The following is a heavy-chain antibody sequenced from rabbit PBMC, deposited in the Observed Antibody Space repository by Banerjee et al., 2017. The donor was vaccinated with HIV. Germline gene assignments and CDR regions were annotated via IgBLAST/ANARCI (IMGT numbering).Heavy chain of an antibody. V-gene: IGHV1S47*01. CDR3: ARDLAGAIGWNFNL. J-gene: IGHJ4*01. CDR1: GSDISSNA. Sequence: QEQLVESGGGLVQPEGSLTLTCKASGSDISSNAMCWVRQAPGKGLELIACIYSSNGDKWYASWVNGRFTISRSTSLNTVTLQMTSLTAADTATYFCARDLAGAIGWNFNLWGPGTLVTVS. D-gene: IGHD4-1*01. CDR2: IYSSNGDK.